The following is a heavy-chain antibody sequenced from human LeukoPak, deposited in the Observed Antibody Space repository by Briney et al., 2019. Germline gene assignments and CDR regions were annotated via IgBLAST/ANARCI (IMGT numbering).Heavy chain of an antibody. CDR2: IGSASSYI. CDR3: ARGSTSGYYSDY. Sequence: GGSLRLSCAASGFIFSSYTMNWVRQAPGKGLEWVSSIGSASSYIYYADSVKGRFTISRDNAKNSLYLQMNSLRAEDTAVYYCARGSTSGYYSDYWGQGTLVTVSS. D-gene: IGHD3-3*01. CDR1: GFIFSSYT. J-gene: IGHJ4*02. V-gene: IGHV3-21*06.